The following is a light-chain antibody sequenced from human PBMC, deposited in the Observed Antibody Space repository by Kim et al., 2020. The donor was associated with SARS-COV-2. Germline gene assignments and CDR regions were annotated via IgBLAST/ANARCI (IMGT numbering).Light chain of an antibody. Sequence: GQLITISCTGRNSDVGGYNYVSWYQQHPGKATKLIIYDVSNRHLGVSNRFSGSKSGNSASLTISGLQAEDEADYYCSSYTDSTFYVFGTGTKVTVL. V-gene: IGLV2-14*03. CDR3: SSYTDSTFYV. CDR1: NSDVGGYNY. J-gene: IGLJ1*01. CDR2: DVS.